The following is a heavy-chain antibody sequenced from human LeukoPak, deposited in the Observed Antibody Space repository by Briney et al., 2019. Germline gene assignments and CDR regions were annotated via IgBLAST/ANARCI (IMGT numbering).Heavy chain of an antibody. CDR2: ISYDGSNK. D-gene: IGHD6-13*01. CDR3: ARSSSWRPNDAFDI. J-gene: IGHJ3*02. CDR1: GFTFSSYG. V-gene: IGHV3-30*03. Sequence: GGSLRLSCAASGFTFSSYGMHWVRQAPGKGLEWVAVISYDGSNKYYADSVKGRFTISRDNSKNTLYLQMNSLRAEDTAVYYCARSSSWRPNDAFDIWGQGTMVTVSS.